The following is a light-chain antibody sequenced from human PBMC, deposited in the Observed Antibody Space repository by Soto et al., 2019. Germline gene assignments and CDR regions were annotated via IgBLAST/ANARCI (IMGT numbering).Light chain of an antibody. CDR1: SSDVGGYKY. V-gene: IGLV2-14*01. CDR2: EVT. CDR3: SSYRGGSTSVV. J-gene: IGLJ2*01. Sequence: QSALTQPASVSGSPGQSITISCTGTSSDVGGYKYVSWYQQHPGKAPKLMIYEVTNRPSGVSNRFSGSKSGNTASLTISGLQADDEADYYCSSYRGGSTSVVFGGGTKVTVL.